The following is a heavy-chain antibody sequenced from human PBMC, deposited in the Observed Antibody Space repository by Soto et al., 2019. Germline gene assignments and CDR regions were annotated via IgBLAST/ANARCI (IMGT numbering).Heavy chain of an antibody. J-gene: IGHJ4*02. CDR2: INPDNGNT. Sequence: ASVKVSCKASGYTFTRSGISWVRQAPGQGLEWLGWINPDNGNTNYAQKLQGRVTMTTDTSTSTAYMELRSLRSDDTAVYYCARTYDSSGYGFDYWGQGTLVTVSS. V-gene: IGHV1-18*01. CDR1: GYTFTRSG. D-gene: IGHD3-22*01. CDR3: ARTYDSSGYGFDY.